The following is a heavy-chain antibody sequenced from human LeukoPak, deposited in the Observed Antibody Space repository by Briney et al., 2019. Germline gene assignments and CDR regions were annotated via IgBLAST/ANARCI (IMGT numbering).Heavy chain of an antibody. J-gene: IGHJ4*02. CDR3: AKCGFLEWLLSSFFDY. Sequence: GGSLRLSCAASGFTFSSYAMSWVRQAPGKGLEWVSAISGSGGSTYYADSVKGRFTISRDNSKNTLYLQMNSLRAEDTAVCYCAKCGFLEWLLSSFFDYWGQGTLVTVSS. V-gene: IGHV3-23*01. CDR2: ISGSGGST. CDR1: GFTFSSYA. D-gene: IGHD3-3*01.